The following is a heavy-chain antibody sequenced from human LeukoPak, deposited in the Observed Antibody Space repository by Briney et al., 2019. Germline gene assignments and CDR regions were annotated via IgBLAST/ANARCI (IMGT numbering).Heavy chain of an antibody. CDR2: IYYSGST. D-gene: IGHD4-11*01. J-gene: IGHJ4*02. V-gene: IGHV4-59*01. CDR3: ARDAVTVNSYYFDY. CDR1: GGSFSGYY. Sequence: SETLSLTCAVYGGSFSGYYWSWIRQPPGKGLEWIGYIYYSGSTNYNPSLKSRVTISVDTSKNQFSLKLSSVTAADTAVYYCARDAVTVNSYYFDYWGQGTLVTVSS.